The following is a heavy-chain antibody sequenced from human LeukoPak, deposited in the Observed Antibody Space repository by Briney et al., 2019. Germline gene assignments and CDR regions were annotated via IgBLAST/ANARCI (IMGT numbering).Heavy chain of an antibody. CDR2: IYPGDSET. V-gene: IGHV5-51*01. CDR3: ASSDSSGWRYYYMDV. J-gene: IGHJ6*03. D-gene: IGHD6-19*01. CDR1: GYNFSNYW. Sequence: GESLKISCKGSGYNFSNYWIAWVRQMPGKGLEWMGIIYPGDSETRYSPSFQGQVTISADKSISTAYLQWSSLKAWDTAMYYCASSDSSGWRYYYMDVWGRGTTVTVSS.